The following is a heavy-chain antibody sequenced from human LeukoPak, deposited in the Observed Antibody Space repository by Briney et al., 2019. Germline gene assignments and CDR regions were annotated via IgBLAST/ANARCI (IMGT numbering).Heavy chain of an antibody. CDR3: ARGDCSGGSCYYLFDY. V-gene: IGHV1-18*01. CDR1: GYTFTSHG. D-gene: IGHD2-15*01. CDR2: ISAYNGNT. Sequence: GASVKVSCKASGYTFTSHGISWVRQAPGQGLEWMGWISAYNGNTNYAQKLQGRVTMTTDTSTSTAYMELRSLRSDDTAVYYCARGDCSGGSCYYLFDYWGQGTLGTVSS. J-gene: IGHJ4*02.